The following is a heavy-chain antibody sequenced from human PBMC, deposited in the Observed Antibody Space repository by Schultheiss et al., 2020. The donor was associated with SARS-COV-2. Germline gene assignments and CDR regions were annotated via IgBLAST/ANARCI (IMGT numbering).Heavy chain of an antibody. CDR2: IWYDGSNK. Sequence: GGSLRLSCAASGFTFSSYGMHWVRQAPGKGLEWVAVIWYDGSNKYYADSVKGRFTISRENAKNSLYLQMNTLRAEDTAVYYCATCLKWGSWDNYFDYWGQGTLVTVSS. CDR1: GFTFSSYG. CDR3: ATCLKWGSWDNYFDY. D-gene: IGHD1-26*01. V-gene: IGHV3-33*08. J-gene: IGHJ4*02.